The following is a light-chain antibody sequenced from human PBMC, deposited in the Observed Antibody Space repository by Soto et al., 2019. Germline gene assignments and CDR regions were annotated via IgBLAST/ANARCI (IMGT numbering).Light chain of an antibody. CDR1: QTVNDF. CDR2: DAS. V-gene: IGKV1-39*01. CDR3: QQTYNIPVT. J-gene: IGKJ5*01. Sequence: DIQMTQSPSTLSGSVGDRVTITCRASQTVNDFLNWYQQKPGNAPKLLMYDASSLQSGVPSRFSGSGSGTDFTLTISSLQPEDVGTYYCQQTYNIPVTLGQGTRLEIK.